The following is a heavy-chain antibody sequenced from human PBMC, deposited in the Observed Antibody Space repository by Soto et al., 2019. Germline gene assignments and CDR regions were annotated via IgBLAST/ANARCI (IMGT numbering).Heavy chain of an antibody. J-gene: IGHJ4*02. CDR2: ISAGSGST. D-gene: IGHD1-26*01. V-gene: IGHV3-23*01. CDR1: GFTLSSYV. Sequence: EVRLLESGGGLVEPGGSLRLSCVASGFTLSSYVTSWVRQAPGKGLEWVSGISAGSGSTHYADSVKGRFTISRDDSKNTLYLQMNILRVEDTALYYFSKGWGDYWGQGTVVTVSS. CDR3: SKGWGDY.